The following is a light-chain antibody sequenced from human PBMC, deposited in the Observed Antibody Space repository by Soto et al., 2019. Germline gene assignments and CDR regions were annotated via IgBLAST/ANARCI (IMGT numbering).Light chain of an antibody. CDR2: EIT. V-gene: IGLV2-8*01. Sequence: QSALTQPPSASGSPGQSVTSSCTGTSSDIGGYNFVSWYQHHPDKATKLMIYEITKRPSGVPARFSGSKSDNTASLTVSGLQAEDEADYYCISYAGSNNYVFGTGTKVTVL. CDR1: SSDIGGYNF. CDR3: ISYAGSNNYV. J-gene: IGLJ1*01.